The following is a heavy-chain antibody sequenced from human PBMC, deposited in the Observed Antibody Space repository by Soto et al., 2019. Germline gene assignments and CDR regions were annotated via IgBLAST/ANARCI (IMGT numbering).Heavy chain of an antibody. V-gene: IGHV4-59*01. CDR3: ARAGTSRFDFWSGYFGANWFDP. D-gene: IGHD3-3*01. J-gene: IGHJ5*02. CDR1: GGSISSYY. CDR2: IYYSGST. Sequence: ASETLSLTCTVSGGSISSYYWSWIRQPPGKGLEWIGYIYYSGSTNYNPSLKSRVTISVDTSKNQFSLKLSSVTAADTAVYYCARAGTSRFDFWSGYFGANWFDPWGQGTLVTVSS.